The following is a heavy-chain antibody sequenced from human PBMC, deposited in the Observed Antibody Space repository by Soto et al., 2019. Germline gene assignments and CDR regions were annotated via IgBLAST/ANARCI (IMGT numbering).Heavy chain of an antibody. D-gene: IGHD6-13*01. Sequence: EVQLVESGGGLVKPGGSLRLSCAASGFNFNNAWIYWVRQAPGKGLEWVGRVKSTAEGGTPDYAAPVEGRFTIARDDSENTLFLQMNSMKTADTAIYYCTTIRVAAAGKVFLRVTDVWGPGTTGTVS. CDR1: GFNFNNAW. CDR2: VKSTAEGGTP. CDR3: TTIRVAAAGKVFLRVTDV. V-gene: IGHV3-15*07. J-gene: IGHJ6*02.